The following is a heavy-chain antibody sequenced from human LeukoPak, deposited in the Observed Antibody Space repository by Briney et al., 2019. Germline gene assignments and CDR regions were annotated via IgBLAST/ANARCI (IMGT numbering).Heavy chain of an antibody. CDR1: GFTFSSYS. D-gene: IGHD1-26*01. Sequence: PGGSLRLSCAASGFTFSSYSMNWVRQAPGKGLEWVSSISSSSSYIYYADSVKGRFSISRDNSKNTLYLQMNSLRAEDTAVYYCAKDLRYSGSLRAMDYWGQGTLVTVSS. J-gene: IGHJ4*02. V-gene: IGHV3-21*04. CDR2: ISSSSSYI. CDR3: AKDLRYSGSLRAMDY.